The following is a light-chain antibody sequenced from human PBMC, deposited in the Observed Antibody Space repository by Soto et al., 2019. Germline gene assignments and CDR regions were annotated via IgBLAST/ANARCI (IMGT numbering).Light chain of an antibody. Sequence: EIVLTQSPGTLSLSPGEGATLSCRASQSVSSSYLAWYQQKPGQAPRLLIFGASSRATGIPDRFSGSGSGTDFTLTISSLEPEDFAVYYCQQRSNWPPSLTFGGGTKVDIK. CDR2: GAS. CDR3: QQRSNWPPSLT. J-gene: IGKJ4*01. CDR1: QSVSSSY. V-gene: IGKV3D-20*02.